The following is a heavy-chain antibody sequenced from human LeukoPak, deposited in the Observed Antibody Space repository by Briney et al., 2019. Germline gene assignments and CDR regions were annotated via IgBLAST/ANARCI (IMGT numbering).Heavy chain of an antibody. Sequence: GRSLRLSCAASGFTFSSYAMHWVRQAPGKGLEWVAVISYDGSNKYYADSVKGRFTISRDNSKNTLYLQMNNLRAEDTAVYYCARDRWIAARPNYYYYYYMDVWGKGTTVTVSS. V-gene: IGHV3-30-3*01. CDR3: ARDRWIAARPNYYYYYYMDV. J-gene: IGHJ6*03. CDR2: ISYDGSNK. D-gene: IGHD6-6*01. CDR1: GFTFSSYA.